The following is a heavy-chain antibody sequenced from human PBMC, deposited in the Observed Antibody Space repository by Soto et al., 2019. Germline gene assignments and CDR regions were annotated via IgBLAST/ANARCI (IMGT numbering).Heavy chain of an antibody. V-gene: IGHV3-30*04. J-gene: IGHJ3*02. D-gene: IGHD6-6*01. Sequence: GGSLRLSCAASGFTFSSYAMHWVRQAPGKGLEWVAVISYDGSNKYYADSVKGRFTISRDNSKNTLYLQMNSLRAEDTAVYYCARGARGRSSAFDIWGQGTMVTVSS. CDR2: ISYDGSNK. CDR3: ARGARGRSSAFDI. CDR1: GFTFSSYA.